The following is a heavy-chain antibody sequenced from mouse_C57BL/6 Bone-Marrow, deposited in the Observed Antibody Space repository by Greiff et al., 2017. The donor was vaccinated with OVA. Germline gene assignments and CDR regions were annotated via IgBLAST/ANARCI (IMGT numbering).Heavy chain of an antibody. D-gene: IGHD2-1*01. V-gene: IGHV14-2*01. Sequence: EVQGVESGAELVKPGASVKLSCTASGFNIKDYYMHWVKQRTEQGLEWIGRIDPEDGETKYAPKFQGKATITADTSSNTAYLQLSSLTSEDTAVYYCASIYYGNYDAMDYWGQGTSVTVSS. CDR2: IDPEDGET. CDR3: ASIYYGNYDAMDY. CDR1: GFNIKDYY. J-gene: IGHJ4*01.